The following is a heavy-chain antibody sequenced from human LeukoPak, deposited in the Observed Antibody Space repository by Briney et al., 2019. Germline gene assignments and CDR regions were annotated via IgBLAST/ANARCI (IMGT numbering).Heavy chain of an antibody. CDR3: ARDWYHAIDY. Sequence: GGSLRLSCAASGFTFSSYSMNWVRQAPGKGLEWVSSISSSSSYIYYADSVKGRFTISRDNAKNSLYLQMNSLRVDDTAIYYCARDWYHAIDYWGQGTLVTVSS. J-gene: IGHJ4*02. CDR2: ISSSSSYI. D-gene: IGHD2-2*01. V-gene: IGHV3-21*01. CDR1: GFTFSSYS.